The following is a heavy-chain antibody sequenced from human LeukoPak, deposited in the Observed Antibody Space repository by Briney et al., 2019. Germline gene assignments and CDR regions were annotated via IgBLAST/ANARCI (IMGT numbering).Heavy chain of an antibody. V-gene: IGHV4-59*08. J-gene: IGHJ4*02. D-gene: IGHD2/OR15-2a*01. Sequence: SGTLSLTCTVSGGSISSYYWSWIRQPPGEGLEWIGYIFYSGSTNYNPSLKSRVTISLDTSKNQFSLKLSSVTAADTAVYYCAGHHPRNTVDFWGQGTLVTVSS. CDR2: IFYSGST. CDR1: GGSISSYY. CDR3: AGHHPRNTVDF.